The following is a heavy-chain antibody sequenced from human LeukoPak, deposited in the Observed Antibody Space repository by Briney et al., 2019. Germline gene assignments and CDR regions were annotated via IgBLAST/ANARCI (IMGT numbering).Heavy chain of an antibody. CDR2: IIWNSDRR. CDR3: ARQWSINQFDY. J-gene: IGHJ4*02. Sequence: SLRLSCAASGFIFDDYAMHWVRLAPGKGLEWVSGIIWNSDRRTYADSVKGRFTISRDNAKNSLYLQMNSLRVEDTALYYCARQWSINQFDYWGQGTLVTVSS. V-gene: IGHV3-9*01. D-gene: IGHD6-19*01. CDR1: GFIFDDYA.